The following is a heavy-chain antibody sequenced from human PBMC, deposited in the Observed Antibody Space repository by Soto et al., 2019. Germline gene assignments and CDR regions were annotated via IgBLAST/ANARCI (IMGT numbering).Heavy chain of an antibody. Sequence: SETLSLTCTVSGGSIDSGDHYWGWIRQPPGKGLEYIAYIYYSGTTYYNPSLKSRVTMSVDTSKNQFSLKLSSVTAADTAVYYCASYYDSSGPTFDYWGQGTLVTVSS. CDR1: GGSIDSGDHY. CDR2: IYYSGTT. CDR3: ASYYDSSGPTFDY. V-gene: IGHV4-30-4*01. J-gene: IGHJ4*02. D-gene: IGHD3-22*01.